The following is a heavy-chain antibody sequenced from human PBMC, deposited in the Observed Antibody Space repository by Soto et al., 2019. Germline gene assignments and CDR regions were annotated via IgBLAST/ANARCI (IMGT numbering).Heavy chain of an antibody. CDR1: GGSISSYY. CDR3: ARVGSSGWYFDY. Sequence: SETLSLTCTVSGGSISSYYWSWIRQPPGKGLEWIGYIYYSGSTNYNPSLKSRVTISVDTSKNQFSLKLSSVTAADTAVYYCARVGSSGWYFDYWGQGTLVTVS. V-gene: IGHV4-59*01. D-gene: IGHD6-19*01. CDR2: IYYSGST. J-gene: IGHJ4*02.